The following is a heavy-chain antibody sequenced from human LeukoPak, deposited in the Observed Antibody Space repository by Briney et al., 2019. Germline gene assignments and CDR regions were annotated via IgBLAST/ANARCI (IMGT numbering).Heavy chain of an antibody. V-gene: IGHV1-69*04. J-gene: IGHJ6*02. Sequence: GASVKVSCKASGGTFSSYAISWVRHAPGQGLEWMGRIIPILGIANYAQKFQGRVTITADKSTSTAYMELSSLRSEDTAVYYCARPIPLGYCSSTSCPYYYYYYGMDVWGQGTTVTVSS. CDR1: GGTFSSYA. CDR3: ARPIPLGYCSSTSCPYYYYYYGMDV. CDR2: IIPILGIA. D-gene: IGHD2-2*01.